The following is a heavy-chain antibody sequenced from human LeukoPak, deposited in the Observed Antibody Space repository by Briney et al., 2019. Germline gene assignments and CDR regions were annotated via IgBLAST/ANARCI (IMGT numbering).Heavy chain of an antibody. V-gene: IGHV4-59*01. CDR2: IYYTGLT. Sequence: PSETLSLTCAVSGASMNSFYWSWIRQPPAKGLAWIGYIYYTGLTNYNPSLKSRVTISADTSKNQFSLKLSSVTAADTAVYYCARAPIAAARYVRFDPWGQGTLITVSS. D-gene: IGHD6-13*01. CDR3: ARAPIAAARYVRFDP. CDR1: GASMNSFY. J-gene: IGHJ5*02.